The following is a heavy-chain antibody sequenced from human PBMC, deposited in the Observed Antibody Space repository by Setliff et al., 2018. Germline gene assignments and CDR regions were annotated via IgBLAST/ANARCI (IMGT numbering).Heavy chain of an antibody. Sequence: GESLKISCKASGYTFTSYWIGWVRQMPGKGLEWMGIICPADSDAMYSPSFQGKVTISVDKFINTAYLQWSSLKASDTAMYYCARSGNQVGGDYWGQGTLVTVSS. V-gene: IGHV5-51*01. CDR3: ARSGNQVGGDY. J-gene: IGHJ4*02. CDR1: GYTFTSYW. CDR2: ICPADSDA. D-gene: IGHD1-26*01.